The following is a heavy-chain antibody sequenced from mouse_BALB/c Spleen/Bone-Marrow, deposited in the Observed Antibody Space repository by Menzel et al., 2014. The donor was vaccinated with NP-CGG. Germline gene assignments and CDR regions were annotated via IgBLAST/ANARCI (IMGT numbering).Heavy chain of an antibody. CDR2: IDPSDSYT. V-gene: IGHV1S127*01. CDR1: GYTFTSYW. J-gene: IGHJ3*01. CDR3: TRNDYVGFAH. Sequence: QVQIQQSGAEVVKPGASVQMCFTASGYTFTSYWMHWVKQRPGQGLEWIGTIDPSDSYTSYNQKFKGKATLTVDTSSSTAYMQLSSLTSEDSAVYYCTRNDYVGFAHRAQSTLVPVS. D-gene: IGHD2-4*01.